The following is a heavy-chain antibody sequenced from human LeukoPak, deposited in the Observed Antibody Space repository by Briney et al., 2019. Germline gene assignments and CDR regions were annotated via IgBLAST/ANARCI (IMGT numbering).Heavy chain of an antibody. D-gene: IGHD6-13*01. J-gene: IGHJ3*02. Sequence: PGGSLRLSCAASGFTFSRHWMSWVRQAPGKGLEWVANIKQDGSEKSYVDSVKGRFTISRDNAKNSLYLQMNSLRAEDTAVYYCARDRIAAAGTTPHDAFDIWGQGTMVTVSS. CDR3: ARDRIAAAGTTPHDAFDI. CDR1: GFTFSRHW. CDR2: IKQDGSEK. V-gene: IGHV3-7*01.